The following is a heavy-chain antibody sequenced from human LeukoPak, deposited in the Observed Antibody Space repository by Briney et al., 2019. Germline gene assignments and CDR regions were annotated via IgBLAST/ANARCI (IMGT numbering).Heavy chain of an antibody. V-gene: IGHV1-18*01. D-gene: IGHD6-19*01. CDR3: ARVRSLGYSSGWYGGDMDV. Sequence: EASVKVSCKASGYTFTSYGISWVRQAPGQGLEWMGCISAYNGNTNYAQKLQGRVTMTTDTSTSTAYMELRSLRSDDTAVYYCARVRSLGYSSGWYGGDMDVWGKGTTVTISS. CDR2: ISAYNGNT. CDR1: GYTFTSYG. J-gene: IGHJ6*03.